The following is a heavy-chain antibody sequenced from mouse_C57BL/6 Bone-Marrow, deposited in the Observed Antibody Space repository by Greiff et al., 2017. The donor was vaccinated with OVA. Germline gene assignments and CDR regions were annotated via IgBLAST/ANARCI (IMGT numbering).Heavy chain of an antibody. J-gene: IGHJ1*03. V-gene: IGHV1-54*01. CDR1: GYTFTNYL. CDR3: ARNWYFDV. Sequence: QVQLKQSGAELARPGASVKLSCKASGYTFTNYLIEWVKQRPGQGLEWIGVINPGSGGTNYNEKFKGKATLTADKSSSTAYMQLSSLTSEDSAVYFCARNWYFDVWGTGTTVTVSS. CDR2: INPGSGGT.